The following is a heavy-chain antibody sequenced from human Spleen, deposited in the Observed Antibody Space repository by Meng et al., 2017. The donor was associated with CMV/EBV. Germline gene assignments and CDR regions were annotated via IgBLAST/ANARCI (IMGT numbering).Heavy chain of an antibody. D-gene: IGHD6-19*01. V-gene: IGHV4-38-2*02. CDR1: GYSISSFYF. CDR3: ARVWSSGGTDY. CDR2: ISHGEST. J-gene: IGHJ4*02. Sequence: SETLSLTCTVSGYSISSFYFWGWIRQSPGKGLEWIGSISHGESTYYKPSLKSRVTISMDAPNNQFSLRLSSVTAADTAVYYCARVWSSGGTDYWGQGTLVTVSS.